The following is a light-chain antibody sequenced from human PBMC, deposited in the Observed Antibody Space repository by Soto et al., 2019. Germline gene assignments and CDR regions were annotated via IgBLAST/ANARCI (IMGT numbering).Light chain of an antibody. CDR1: SSNIGAGYD. Sequence: QSVLAQPPSXSGAPGQRVTISCTGSSSNIGAGYDVHWYQQLPGTAPKLLIYGNSNRPSGVPDRFSGSKSGTSASLAITGLQAEDEADYYCQSYDSSLSALYVFGTGTKVTVL. CDR2: GNS. J-gene: IGLJ1*01. V-gene: IGLV1-40*01. CDR3: QSYDSSLSALYV.